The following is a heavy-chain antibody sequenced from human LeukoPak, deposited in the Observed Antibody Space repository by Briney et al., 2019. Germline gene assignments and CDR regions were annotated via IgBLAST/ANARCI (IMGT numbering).Heavy chain of an antibody. Sequence: GASVKVSCKASGYTFTTYAINWVRQAPGQGLEWMGWINTNTGNPTYAQGFTGELVFSLDTSVSTAYLQISSLAAEDTAVYYCARAGMQWLVGEGFHYWGQGTLVTVSS. CDR2: INTNTGNP. D-gene: IGHD6-19*01. V-gene: IGHV7-4-1*02. CDR3: ARAGMQWLVGEGFHY. J-gene: IGHJ4*02. CDR1: GYTFTTYA.